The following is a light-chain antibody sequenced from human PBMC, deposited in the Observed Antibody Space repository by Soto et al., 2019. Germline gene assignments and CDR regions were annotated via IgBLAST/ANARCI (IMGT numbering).Light chain of an antibody. Sequence: EIVLTQSPATLSLSPGERATLSCRASQSVSRYLAWYQKKPGQAPRLLIYDASNSATGIPARFSGSGSGTDFTLTISSLEPEAFAVYYCQQRSNWPPLTFGGGTKVEIK. CDR2: DAS. CDR3: QQRSNWPPLT. CDR1: QSVSRY. J-gene: IGKJ4*01. V-gene: IGKV3-11*01.